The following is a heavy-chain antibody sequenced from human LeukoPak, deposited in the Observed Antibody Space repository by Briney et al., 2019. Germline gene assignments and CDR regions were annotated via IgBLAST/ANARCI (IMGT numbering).Heavy chain of an antibody. V-gene: IGHV1-69*06. D-gene: IGHD1-20*01. CDR1: GGTANSYA. CDR2: IIPFFGTA. Sequence: SVKVSCKASGGTANSYAISWVRQAPGHGLEWMGGIIPFFGTANYAQKFQGRVTITADKSTSTAYMELSSLRSEDTAVYYCARIAGTTSAYYFDYWGQGTLVTVSS. J-gene: IGHJ4*02. CDR3: ARIAGTTSAYYFDY.